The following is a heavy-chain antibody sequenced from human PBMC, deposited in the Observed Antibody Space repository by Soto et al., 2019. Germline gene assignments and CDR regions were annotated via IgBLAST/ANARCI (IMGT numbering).Heavy chain of an antibody. D-gene: IGHD1-26*01. Sequence: QVQLQESGPGLVKPSQTLSLTCTVSGTTISSGDHNWSWIRQAPGKGLEWIGYMYYTGKTYYNTSLQSRVTLSVDTSKNQFSLKMTSVTAADTAMYFCARVYGRGDYFDFWGRGTLVSVSS. V-gene: IGHV4-30-4*01. CDR3: ARVYGRGDYFDF. J-gene: IGHJ4*02. CDR2: MYYTGKT. CDR1: GTTISSGDHN.